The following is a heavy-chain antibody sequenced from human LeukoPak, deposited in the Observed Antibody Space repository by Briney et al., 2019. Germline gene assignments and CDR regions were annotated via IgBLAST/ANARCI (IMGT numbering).Heavy chain of an antibody. D-gene: IGHD1-14*01. CDR3: ARDLGTYYGMDV. J-gene: IGHJ6*02. Sequence: GRSLRLSCAASGFTFSSYGMHWVRQAPGKGLEWVAVIWYDGSNKYYADSVKGRFTISRDNSKNTLYLQMNSLRAEDTAVYYCARDLGTYYGMDVWGQGTTVTVSS. CDR1: GFTFSSYG. V-gene: IGHV3-33*01. CDR2: IWYDGSNK.